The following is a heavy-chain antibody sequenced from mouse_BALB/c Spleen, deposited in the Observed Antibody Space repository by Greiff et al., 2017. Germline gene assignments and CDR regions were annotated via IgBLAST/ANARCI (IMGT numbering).Heavy chain of an antibody. J-gene: IGHJ2*01. CDR1: GYTFTSYW. V-gene: IGHV1-7*01. Sequence: VKLQESGAELAKPGASVKMSCKASGYTFTSYWMHWVKQRPGQGLEWIGYINPSTGYTEYNQKFKDKATLTADKSSSTAYMQLSSLTSEDSAVYYCARGLPRQYYFDYWGQGTTHTVSS. D-gene: IGHD5-5*01. CDR2: INPSTGYT. CDR3: ARGLPRQYYFDY.